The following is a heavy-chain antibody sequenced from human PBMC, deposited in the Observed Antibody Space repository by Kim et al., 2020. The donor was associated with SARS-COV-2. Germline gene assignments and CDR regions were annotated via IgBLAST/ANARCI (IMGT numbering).Heavy chain of an antibody. CDR3: ARDVGAVAGGRLGGCDP. Sequence: SVKVSCKASGGTFSSYGISWVRQAPGQGREWMGRIIPILGIANYAQKFQGRVTITADKSTSTAYMELSSLRSEDTAVYYFARDVGAVAGGRLGGCDPWG. CDR2: IIPILGIA. CDR1: GGTFSSYG. V-gene: IGHV1-69*04. J-gene: IGHJ5*02. D-gene: IGHD6-19*01.